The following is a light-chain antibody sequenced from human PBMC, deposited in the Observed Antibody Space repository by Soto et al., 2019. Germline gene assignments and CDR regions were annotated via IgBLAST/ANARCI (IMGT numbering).Light chain of an antibody. CDR1: HDISTF. CDR2: EAS. Sequence: DIQWTQSPSLLSASIGDRVNITCRASHDISTFLAWYQQKPGKDPKLLIYEASTLQSGVPSRFSGSGSGTEFNLTISGLLTEDFAAYQCQQLYTLTFTFGQGTRVDIK. CDR3: QQLYTLTFT. V-gene: IGKV1-9*01. J-gene: IGKJ5*01.